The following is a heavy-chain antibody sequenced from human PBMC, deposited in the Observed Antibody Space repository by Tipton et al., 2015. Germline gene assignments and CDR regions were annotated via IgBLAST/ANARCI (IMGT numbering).Heavy chain of an antibody. Sequence: LRLSCTVSGGSVTSGSYYWSWIRQPPGKGLEWIGYISYSGSTHYNPSLKRRVTISLDTSKNQFSLTLNSVTAADTAVYYCARDLEHGMDVWGQGTTVTVSS. J-gene: IGHJ6*02. D-gene: IGHD5-24*01. CDR2: ISYSGST. CDR1: GGSVTSGSYY. CDR3: ARDLEHGMDV. V-gene: IGHV4-61*01.